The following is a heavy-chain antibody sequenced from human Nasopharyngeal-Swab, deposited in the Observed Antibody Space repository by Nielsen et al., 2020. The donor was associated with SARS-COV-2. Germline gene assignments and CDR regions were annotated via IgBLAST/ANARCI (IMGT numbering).Heavy chain of an antibody. Sequence: GGSLRLSCAASGFTFSSYAMSWVRQAPGKGLEWVSAISGSGGSTYYADSVKGRFTISRDNSKNTLYLQMNSLRAEDTAVYYCAKGHSSSWPDYYYYGMDVWGQGTLVTVSS. CDR2: ISGSGGST. D-gene: IGHD6-13*01. J-gene: IGHJ6*02. CDR3: AKGHSSSWPDYYYYGMDV. V-gene: IGHV3-23*01. CDR1: GFTFSSYA.